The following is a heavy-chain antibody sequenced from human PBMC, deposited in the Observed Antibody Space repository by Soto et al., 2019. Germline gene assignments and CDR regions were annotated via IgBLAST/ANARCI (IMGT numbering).Heavy chain of an antibody. Sequence: QVQLVESGGGVVQPGRSLRLSCAAPGFTFSSYGMHWARQGPGKGLEWVAVIWYDGSNKVYADSVKGRFTISKDNSKNTLYLQMNSLRAEDPAVYYCARDLSGDYGALDTWGQGTMVTVSS. CDR3: ARDLSGDYGALDT. CDR1: GFTFSSYG. CDR2: IWYDGSNK. J-gene: IGHJ3*02. D-gene: IGHD4-17*01. V-gene: IGHV3-33*01.